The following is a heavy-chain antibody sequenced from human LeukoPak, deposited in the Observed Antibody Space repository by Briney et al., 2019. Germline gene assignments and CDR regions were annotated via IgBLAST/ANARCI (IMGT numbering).Heavy chain of an antibody. CDR2: MNPNSGNT. Sequence: ASVKVSCKASGYTFTSYDINWVRQATGQGLEWMGWMNPNSGNTGYAQKFQGTVTITRNTSISTAYMELSSLRSEDTAVYYCARVEHWRASSSWGGDYWGQGTLVTVSS. D-gene: IGHD6-13*01. J-gene: IGHJ4*02. CDR1: GYTFTSYD. V-gene: IGHV1-8*03. CDR3: ARVEHWRASSSWGGDY.